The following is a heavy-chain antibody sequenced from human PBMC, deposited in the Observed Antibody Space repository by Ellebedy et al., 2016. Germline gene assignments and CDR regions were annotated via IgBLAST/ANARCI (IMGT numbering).Heavy chain of an antibody. Sequence: ASVKVSXXASGYTFTGYYMHWVRQAPGQGLEWMGWISAYNGNTNYAQKVQGRVTMTTDTSTSTAYMELRSLRSDDTAVYYCARDEGVYCSISSCYDRWFNAWGQGTLVTVSS. J-gene: IGHJ5*02. CDR2: ISAYNGNT. CDR3: ARDEGVYCSISSCYDRWFNA. V-gene: IGHV1-18*04. D-gene: IGHD2-2*01. CDR1: GYTFTGYY.